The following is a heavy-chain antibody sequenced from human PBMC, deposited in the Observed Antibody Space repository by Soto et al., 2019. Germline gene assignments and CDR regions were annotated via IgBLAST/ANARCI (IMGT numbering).Heavy chain of an antibody. Sequence: QVQLQESGPGLVKPSQTLSLTCTVSGGSISSGDYYWSWIRQPPGKGLEWIGYIYYSGSTYYNPSLKIRVTISVDTSKNQSYLKLSSVTAADTAVYYCARAPYYGGNSGGFDPWGQGTLVTVSS. J-gene: IGHJ5*02. CDR1: GGSISSGDYY. CDR2: IYYSGST. CDR3: ARAPYYGGNSGGFDP. D-gene: IGHD4-17*01. V-gene: IGHV4-30-4*01.